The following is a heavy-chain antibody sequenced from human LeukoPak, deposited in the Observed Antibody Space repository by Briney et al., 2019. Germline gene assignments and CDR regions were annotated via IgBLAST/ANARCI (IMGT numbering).Heavy chain of an antibody. Sequence: PSETLSLTCAVYGGSFSGYYWSWIRQPPGKGLEWIGEINHSGSTNYNPSLKSRVTISVDTSKNQFSLKLSSVTAADTAVYYCARVPPGGLPLDYWGQGTLVTVSS. CDR2: INHSGST. J-gene: IGHJ4*02. CDR1: GGSFSGYY. D-gene: IGHD2-15*01. CDR3: ARVPPGGLPLDY. V-gene: IGHV4-34*01.